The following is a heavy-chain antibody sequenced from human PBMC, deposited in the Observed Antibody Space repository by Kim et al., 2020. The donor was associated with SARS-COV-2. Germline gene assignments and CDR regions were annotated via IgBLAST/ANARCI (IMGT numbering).Heavy chain of an antibody. V-gene: IGHV3-49*02. J-gene: IGHJ4*02. Sequence: TEYAASVKGRFTISRDDSKSIAYLQMNSLKPEDTAVYYCTRDDFWSGYYAYWGQGTLVTVSS. D-gene: IGHD3-3*01. CDR2: T. CDR3: TRDDFWSGYYAY.